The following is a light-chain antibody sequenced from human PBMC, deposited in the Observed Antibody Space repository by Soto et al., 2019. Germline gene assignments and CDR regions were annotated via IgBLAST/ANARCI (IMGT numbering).Light chain of an antibody. V-gene: IGKV3-15*01. CDR3: LQYNNWPT. Sequence: EIVMTQSPATLSVSPGERATLSCRASQSVGANLAWYQQKPGLAPRLLIYGTSTRATGIPATFRGSGSGTEFTLTISSLQSEDFAVYYCLQYNNWPTFGQGTKLEIK. CDR1: QSVGAN. J-gene: IGKJ2*01. CDR2: GTS.